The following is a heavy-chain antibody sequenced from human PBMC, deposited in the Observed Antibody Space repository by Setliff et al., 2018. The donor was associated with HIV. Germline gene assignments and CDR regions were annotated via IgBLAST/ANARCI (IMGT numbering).Heavy chain of an antibody. J-gene: IGHJ6*03. CDR2: LNSDGRST. Sequence: GGSLRLSCAASGFTFSSYSMYWVRQAPGRGLMWVSRLNSDGRSTTYADSVKGRFTISRDNARNTVFLQMNSLRAEDSAVYYCARGDQTGYYTTYYYYMDVWGLGTTVTVSS. V-gene: IGHV3-74*01. D-gene: IGHD3-9*01. CDR1: GFTFSSYS. CDR3: ARGDQTGYYTTYYYYMDV.